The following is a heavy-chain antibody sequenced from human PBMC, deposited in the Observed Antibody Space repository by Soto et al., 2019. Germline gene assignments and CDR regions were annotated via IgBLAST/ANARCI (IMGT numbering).Heavy chain of an antibody. J-gene: IGHJ3*01. Sequence: PGGSLRLSCVGSGFTFSSYNINWVRQAPGKGLEWVSSISTSSTYIFYTDSVKARFTISRDNAKNSLYLQMNSLRGEDTAVYFLARGKGFSFGSSALEFCGLGKMDTVSS. V-gene: IGHV3-21*01. CDR1: GFTFSSYN. CDR3: ARGKGFSFGSSALEF. D-gene: IGHD3-16*01. CDR2: ISTSSTYI.